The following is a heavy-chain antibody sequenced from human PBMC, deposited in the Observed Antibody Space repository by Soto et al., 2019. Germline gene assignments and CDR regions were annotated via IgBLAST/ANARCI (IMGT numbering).Heavy chain of an antibody. J-gene: IGHJ4*02. CDR3: AKRGPGGIVVVISATTGDFDY. CDR2: ISGSGGRT. D-gene: IGHD2-15*01. CDR1: GFTFSGYA. Sequence: VQLLESGGGLVHPGGSLRLSCAASGFTFSGYAMNWVRQAPGKGLEWGSGISGSGGRTYYADSVKGRFTISRDNSKNTLYLQLNSLRAEDTAVYYCAKRGPGGIVVVISATTGDFDYWGQGTLVTVSS. V-gene: IGHV3-23*01.